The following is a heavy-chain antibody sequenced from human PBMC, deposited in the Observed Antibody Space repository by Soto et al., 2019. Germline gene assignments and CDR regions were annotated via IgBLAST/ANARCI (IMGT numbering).Heavy chain of an antibody. J-gene: IGHJ6*02. V-gene: IGHV1-69*12. CDR2: IIPIFGTA. CDR1: GGTFSSYA. Sequence: QVQLVQSGAEVKKPGSSVKVSCKASGGTFSSYAISWVRQAPGQGLEWMGGIIPIFGTANYAQKFQGRVTIXXDXSXNTADMELSSLRSEDTAVYYCARDEAGTTYYYGMDVWGQGTTVTVSS. D-gene: IGHD1-7*01. CDR3: ARDEAGTTYYYGMDV.